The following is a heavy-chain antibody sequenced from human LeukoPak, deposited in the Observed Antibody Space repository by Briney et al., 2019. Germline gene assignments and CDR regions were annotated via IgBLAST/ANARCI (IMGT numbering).Heavy chain of an antibody. CDR3: ARDSAAWYSSGWYDY. D-gene: IGHD6-19*01. CDR1: GFTFSDHY. CDR2: ISSSSSYT. V-gene: IGHV3-11*05. Sequence: GGSPRLSCAAPGFTFSDHYMSWIRQAPRKGLGWVSYISSSSSYTDYADSVKGRITISRDNAKNSLYLQMNSLKAEDTAVYYCARDSAAWYSSGWYDYWGQGTLVTVSS. J-gene: IGHJ4*02.